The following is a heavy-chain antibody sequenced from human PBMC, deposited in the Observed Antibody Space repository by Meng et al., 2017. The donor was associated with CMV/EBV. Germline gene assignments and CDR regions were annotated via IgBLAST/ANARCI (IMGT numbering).Heavy chain of an antibody. J-gene: IGHJ6*02. CDR2: IYYSGST. CDR3: ARDRVKYQLLSHYYYGMDV. V-gene: IGHV4-31*03. CDR1: GGSISSGGYY. Sequence: SETLSLTCTVSGGSISSGGYYWSWIRQHPGKGLEWIGYIYYSGSTYYNPSLKSRVTISVDTSKNQFSLKLSSVTAADTAVYYCARDRVKYQLLSHYYYGMDVWGQGTTVTVSS. D-gene: IGHD2-2*01.